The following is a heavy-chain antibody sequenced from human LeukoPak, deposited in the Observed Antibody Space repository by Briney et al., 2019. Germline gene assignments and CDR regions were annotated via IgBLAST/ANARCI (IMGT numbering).Heavy chain of an antibody. CDR2: IPYDGTNK. D-gene: IGHD3-9*01. Sequence: PGGSLRLSCAPSGFTFSNYGMHWVRQAPGKGLEWVAFIPYDGTNKYYADSVKGRFTVSRGNSKNTLYLQMNSLRAEDTAVYHCARGGRYNILTGFRRDRHDAFDIWGQGTLVTVSS. CDR1: GFTFSNYG. V-gene: IGHV3-30*02. CDR3: ARGGRYNILTGFRRDRHDAFDI. J-gene: IGHJ3*02.